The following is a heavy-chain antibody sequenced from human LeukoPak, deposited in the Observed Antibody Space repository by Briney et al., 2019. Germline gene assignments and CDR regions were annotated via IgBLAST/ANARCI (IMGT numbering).Heavy chain of an antibody. CDR1: GGSISSSSYY. D-gene: IGHD4-17*01. J-gene: IGHJ4*02. CDR2: IYYSGST. V-gene: IGHV4-39*07. CDR3: ARDEFGDSQGFDY. Sequence: SETLSLTCTVSGGSISSSSYYWGWIRQPPGKGLEWIGSIYYSGSTYYNPSLKSRVTISVDTSKNQFSLKLSSVTAADTAVYYCARDEFGDSQGFDYWGQGTRVTVSS.